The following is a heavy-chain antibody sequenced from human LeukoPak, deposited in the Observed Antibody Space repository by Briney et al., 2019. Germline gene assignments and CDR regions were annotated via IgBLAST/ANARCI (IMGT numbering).Heavy chain of an antibody. CDR2: INSDGSRT. D-gene: IGHD6-13*01. J-gene: IGHJ5*02. Sequence: GGSLRLSCAASGFTFSSYWMHWVRQAPGKGLVWVSRINSDGSRTSYADSVKGRFTITRDNAKNTLYLQMNSLRAEDTAVYYCARETPGIAAAGKEVDPWGQGTLVTVSS. V-gene: IGHV3-74*01. CDR1: GFTFSSYW. CDR3: ARETPGIAAAGKEVDP.